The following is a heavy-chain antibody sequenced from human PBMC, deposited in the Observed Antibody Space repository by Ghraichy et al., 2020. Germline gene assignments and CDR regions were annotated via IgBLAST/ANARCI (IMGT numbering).Heavy chain of an antibody. CDR2: IYTSGST. CDR3: ARHAVTIFGVVIGAFDI. D-gene: IGHD3-3*01. Sequence: SQTLSLTCTVSGGSISSYYWSWIRQPPGKGLEWIGYIYTSGSTNYNPSLKSRVTISVDTSKNQFSLKLSSVTAADTAVYYCARHAVTIFGVVIGAFDIWGQGTMVTVSS. J-gene: IGHJ3*02. CDR1: GGSISSYY. V-gene: IGHV4-4*09.